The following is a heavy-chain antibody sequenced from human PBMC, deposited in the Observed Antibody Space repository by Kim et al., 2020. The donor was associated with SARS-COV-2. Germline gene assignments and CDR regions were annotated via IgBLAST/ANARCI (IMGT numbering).Heavy chain of an antibody. D-gene: IGHD3-22*01. Sequence: SETLSLTCTVSGGSISSGGYYWSWIRQHPGKGLEWIGYIYYSGSTYYNPSLKSRVTISVDTSKNQFSLKLSSVTAADTAVYYCARSIKDPHYYDSSGTYYFDYWGQGTLVTVSS. CDR2: IYYSGST. J-gene: IGHJ4*02. CDR3: ARSIKDPHYYDSSGTYYFDY. CDR1: GGSISSGGYY. V-gene: IGHV4-31*03.